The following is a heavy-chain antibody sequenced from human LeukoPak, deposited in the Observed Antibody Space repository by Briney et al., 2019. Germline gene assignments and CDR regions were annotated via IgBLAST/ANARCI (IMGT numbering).Heavy chain of an antibody. CDR1: GGSFSGYY. V-gene: IGHV4-34*01. J-gene: IGHJ4*02. CDR2: INHSGST. CDR3: ARVSLITFGGVIVIHYYFDY. D-gene: IGHD3-16*02. Sequence: SETLSLTCAVYGGSFSGYYWSWIRQPPGKGLGWIGEINHSGSTNYNPSLKSRVTISVDTSKNQFSLKLSSVTAADTAVYYCARVSLITFGGVIVIHYYFDYWGQGTLVTVSS.